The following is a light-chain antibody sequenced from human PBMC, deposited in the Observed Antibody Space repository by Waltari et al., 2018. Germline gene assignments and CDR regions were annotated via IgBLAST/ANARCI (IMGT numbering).Light chain of an antibody. Sequence: DIQMTQSPSSLSASWGDRVTITCQASQDITIRLNWYQQRPGKAPKLLIYDASNLERGVPSRYSGSGSGTDFSFTIAYLLPEDIATYYCLQYDDFPMAFGQGTRLDIK. J-gene: IGKJ5*01. CDR2: DAS. CDR3: LQYDDFPMA. V-gene: IGKV1-33*01. CDR1: QDITIR.